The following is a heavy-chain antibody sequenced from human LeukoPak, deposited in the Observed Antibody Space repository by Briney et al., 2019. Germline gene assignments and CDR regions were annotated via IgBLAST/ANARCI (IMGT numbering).Heavy chain of an antibody. V-gene: IGHV3-7*01. D-gene: IGHD1-1*01. Sequence: RSLRLSCAASGFTFSTYWMSWVRQAPGKGLEWVANITEDGSKKNYVDSVKGRFTISRDNAKNSLFLEMNSLRAEDTAVSLFASGVPCNYLDYWGQGSLMSVSS. CDR3: ASGVPCNYLDY. CDR1: GFTFSTYW. CDR2: ITEDGSKK. J-gene: IGHJ4*02.